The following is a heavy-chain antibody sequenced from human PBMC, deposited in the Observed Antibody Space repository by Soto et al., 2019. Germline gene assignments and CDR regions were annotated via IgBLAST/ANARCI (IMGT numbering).Heavy chain of an antibody. D-gene: IGHD6-19*01. J-gene: IGHJ6*02. CDR1: GFTFTSSA. V-gene: IGHV1-58*01. Sequence: GASVKVSCKASGFTFTSSAVQWVRQARGQRLEWIGWIVVGSGNTNYAQKFQERVTITRDMSTSTAYMELSSLRSEDTAVYYCAASGFGYSSGWYGMDAWGQGTTVTVSS. CDR3: AASGFGYSSGWYGMDA. CDR2: IVVGSGNT.